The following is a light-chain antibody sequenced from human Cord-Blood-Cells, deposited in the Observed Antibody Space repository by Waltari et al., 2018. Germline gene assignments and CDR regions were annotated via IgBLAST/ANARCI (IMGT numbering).Light chain of an antibody. Sequence: EIVLTQSPATLSWSPGERATLSCRASQSVSSYLAWYRQKPGQAPRLLIDDASNRATGIPARFSGSGSGTDFTLTIGSLEPEDFAVYYCQQRSNWPRYTFGQGTKLEIK. J-gene: IGKJ2*01. CDR1: QSVSSY. V-gene: IGKV3-11*01. CDR2: DAS. CDR3: QQRSNWPRYT.